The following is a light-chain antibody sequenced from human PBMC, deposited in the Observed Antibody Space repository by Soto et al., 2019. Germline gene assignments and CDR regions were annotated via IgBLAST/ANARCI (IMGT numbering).Light chain of an antibody. Sequence: SGLMQSPCTRSLSPVERVTLSCSAIQSVSSSFLAWYQQKPGQAPRLLIYGTSSRATGIPDRFSGSGSGTDFTLTISRLEPEDFAVYYCQRYGSSPRWTFGQGPKVDI. CDR2: GTS. V-gene: IGKV3-20*01. J-gene: IGKJ1*01. CDR1: QSVSSSF. CDR3: QRYGSSPRWT.